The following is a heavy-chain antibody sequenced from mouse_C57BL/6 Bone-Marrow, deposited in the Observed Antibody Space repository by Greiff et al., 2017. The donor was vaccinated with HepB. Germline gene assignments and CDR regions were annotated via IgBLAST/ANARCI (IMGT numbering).Heavy chain of an antibody. CDR3: ARGIYYYGSPWFAY. D-gene: IGHD1-1*01. CDR2: IYPRSGNT. J-gene: IGHJ3*01. Sequence: QVQLQQSGAELARPGASVKLSCKASGYTFTSYGISWVKQRTGQGLEWIGEIYPRSGNTYYNEKFKGKATLTADKSSSTAYMELRSLTSEDSAVYFCARGIYYYGSPWFAYWGQGTLVTVSA. CDR1: GYTFTSYG. V-gene: IGHV1-81*01.